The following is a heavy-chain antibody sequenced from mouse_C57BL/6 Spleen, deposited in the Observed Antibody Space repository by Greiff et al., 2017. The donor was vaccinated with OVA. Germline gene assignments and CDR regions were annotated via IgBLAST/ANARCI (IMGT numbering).Heavy chain of an antibody. CDR1: GYTFTDYE. CDR3: TRLYGNYVDYYAMDY. D-gene: IGHD2-1*01. CDR2: IDPETGGT. J-gene: IGHJ4*01. Sequence: QVQLKESGAELVRPGASVTLSCKASGYTFTDYEMHWVKQTPVHGLEWIGAIDPETGGTAYNQKFKGKAILTADKSSSTAYMELRSLTSEDSAVYYCTRLYGNYVDYYAMDYWGQGTSVTVSS. V-gene: IGHV1-15*01.